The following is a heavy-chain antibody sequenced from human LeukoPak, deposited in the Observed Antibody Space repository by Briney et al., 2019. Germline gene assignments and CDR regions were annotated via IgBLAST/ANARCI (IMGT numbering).Heavy chain of an antibody. V-gene: IGHV3-7*01. CDR1: GFTFGGYS. Sequence: GGSLRLSCAASGFTFGGYSMTWVRQAPGKGLEWVANINLDGSDRFYVGFVKGRFTISRDNAGNSLYLQMNSLRAEDTAVYYCGRVIAGAIDYWGQGTLVTVSS. J-gene: IGHJ4*02. D-gene: IGHD6-13*01. CDR3: GRVIAGAIDY. CDR2: INLDGSDR.